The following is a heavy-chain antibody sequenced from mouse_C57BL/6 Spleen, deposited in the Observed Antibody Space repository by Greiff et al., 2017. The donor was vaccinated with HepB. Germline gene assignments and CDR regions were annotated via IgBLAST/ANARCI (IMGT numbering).Heavy chain of an antibody. CDR3: ARSGIYYGYDEGAWFAY. D-gene: IGHD2-2*01. CDR2: INPSSGYT. Sequence: QVQLKQSGAELAKPGASVKLSCKASGYTFTSYWMHWVKQRPGQGLEWIGYINPSSGYTKYNQKFKDKATLTADKSSSTAYMQLSSLTYEDSAVYYCARSGIYYGYDEGAWFAYWGQGTLVTVSA. J-gene: IGHJ3*01. CDR1: GYTFTSYW. V-gene: IGHV1-7*01.